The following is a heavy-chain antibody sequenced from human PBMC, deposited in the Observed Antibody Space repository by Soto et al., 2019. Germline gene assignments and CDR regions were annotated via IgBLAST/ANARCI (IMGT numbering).Heavy chain of an antibody. CDR1: GGSISSGGYY. D-gene: IGHD2-8*01. Sequence: PSETLSLTCTVSGGSISSGGYYWSWIRQHPGKGLEWIGYIYYSGSTYYNPSLKSRVTISVDTSKNQFSLKLSSVTAADTAVYYCARDDPSSTNGINWGQGTLGTVSS. J-gene: IGHJ4*02. V-gene: IGHV4-31*03. CDR3: ARDDPSSTNGIN. CDR2: IYYSGST.